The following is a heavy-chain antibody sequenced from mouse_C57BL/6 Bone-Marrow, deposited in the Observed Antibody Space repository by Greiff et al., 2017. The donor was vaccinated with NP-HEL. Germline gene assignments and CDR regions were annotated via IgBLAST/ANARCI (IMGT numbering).Heavy chain of an antibody. V-gene: IGHV1-85*01. CDR2: IYPRDGST. J-gene: IGHJ2*01. CDR3: ITTVVGD. CDR1: GYTFTSYD. Sequence: QVQLQQSGPELVKPGASVKLSCKASGYTFTSYDINWVKQRPGQGLEWIGWIYPRDGSTKYNEKFKGKATLPVDTSSSTAYMELHSLTSEDSAVYFCITTVVGDWGQGTTLTVSS. D-gene: IGHD1-1*01.